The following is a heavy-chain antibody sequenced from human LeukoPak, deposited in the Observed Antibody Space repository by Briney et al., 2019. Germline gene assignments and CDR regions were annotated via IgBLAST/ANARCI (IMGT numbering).Heavy chain of an antibody. J-gene: IGHJ4*02. CDR2: IGGGGTE. Sequence: PGGSLRLSCAASGFTITTYAVNWVRQPPGKGLEWVSGIGGGGTEYYADSVKGRFIISSDNSQNLVHLQMNSLTVEDTAVYYCARAQGALDYWGQGTLVTVSS. CDR1: GFTITTYA. V-gene: IGHV3-23*01. CDR3: ARAQGALDY. D-gene: IGHD1-26*01.